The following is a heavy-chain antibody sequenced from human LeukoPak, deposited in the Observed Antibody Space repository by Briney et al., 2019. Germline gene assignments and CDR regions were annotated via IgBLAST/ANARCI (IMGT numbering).Heavy chain of an antibody. Sequence: GGSLRLSCAASGFTLSNYNMNWVRQAPGKGLEWVSYISTSSITKYYADSVKGRFTISRDNAKNSLYLQMNSLRAEDTAVYYCAELGITMIGGVWGKGTTVTISS. D-gene: IGHD3-10*02. CDR2: ISTSSITK. CDR1: GFTLSNYN. J-gene: IGHJ6*04. CDR3: AELGITMIGGV. V-gene: IGHV3-48*04.